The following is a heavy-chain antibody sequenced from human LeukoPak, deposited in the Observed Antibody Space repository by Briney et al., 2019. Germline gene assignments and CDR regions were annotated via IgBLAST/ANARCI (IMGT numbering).Heavy chain of an antibody. CDR2: MDTSGST. J-gene: IGHJ3*02. Sequence: PSETLSLTCTVSGVSISSGGYFWSWIRQSAGKGLEWIGRMDTSGSTNYNPSLKSRVIISGDTSRNQFSLKLSSVTAADTAVYYCARDRPAEKISLWFGGPTGGLDPFDIWGQGKMVIVSS. V-gene: IGHV4-61*02. CDR3: ARDRPAEKISLWFGGPTGGLDPFDI. D-gene: IGHD3-10*01. CDR1: GVSISSGGYF.